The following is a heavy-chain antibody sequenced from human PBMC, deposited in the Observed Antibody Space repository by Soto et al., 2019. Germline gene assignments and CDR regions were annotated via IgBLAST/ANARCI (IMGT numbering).Heavy chain of an antibody. CDR3: ARELSSGYYYCMDV. J-gene: IGHJ6*02. CDR2: ISYDGSNK. V-gene: IGHV3-30-3*01. D-gene: IGHD3-22*01. CDR1: GFTFSSYA. Sequence: PGGSLRLSCAASGFTFSSYAMHWVRQAPGKGLEWVAVISYDGSNKYYADSAKGRFTISRDNSKNTLYLQMNSLRAEDTAVYYCARELSSGYYYCMDVWGQGTTVTVSS.